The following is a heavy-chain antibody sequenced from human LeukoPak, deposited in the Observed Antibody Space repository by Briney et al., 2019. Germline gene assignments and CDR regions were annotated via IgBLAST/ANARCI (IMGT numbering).Heavy chain of an antibody. CDR1: GYSLTEFS. V-gene: IGHV1-24*01. CDR3: ATDLRGTMVRGVLVDV. J-gene: IGHJ6*04. CDR2: FDPEDGST. Sequence: ASVTVSCKVSGYSLTEFSMHWVRQAPGKGLEWMGGFDPEDGSTIFAQRFQGRLTLTEDSSTDTAYMELSSLKSEDTAVYYCATDLRGTMVRGVLVDVWGKGTTVTVSS. D-gene: IGHD3-10*01.